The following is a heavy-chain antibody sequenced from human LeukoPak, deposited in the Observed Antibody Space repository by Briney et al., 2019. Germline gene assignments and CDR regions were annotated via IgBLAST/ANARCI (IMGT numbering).Heavy chain of an antibody. CDR3: ARAEQYCSSTSCLDY. D-gene: IGHD2-2*01. V-gene: IGHV1-2*02. Sequence: ASVKVSCKASGYTFTGYYMHWVRQAPGQGLEWMGWINPNSGGTNYAQKFQGRVTMTRDTSISTAYMKLSRLRSDDTAVYYCARAEQYCSSTSCLDYWGQGTLVTVSS. CDR1: GYTFTGYY. CDR2: INPNSGGT. J-gene: IGHJ4*02.